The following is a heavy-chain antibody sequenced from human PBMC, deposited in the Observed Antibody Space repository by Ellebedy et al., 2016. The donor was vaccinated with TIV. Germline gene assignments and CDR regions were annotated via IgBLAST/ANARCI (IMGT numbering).Heavy chain of an antibody. D-gene: IGHD5/OR15-5a*01. V-gene: IGHV3-11*01. J-gene: IGHJ5*02. CDR2: ITNSGSYM. Sequence: GGSLRLXCAASGFTFSDYYMTWIRQAPGKGLEYISYITNSGSYMNYADSVKGRFSISRDNAKNSLYLQMNSLSAEDTAVYYCARTCLDTYCSWGQGTLVTVSS. CDR3: ARTCLDTYCS. CDR1: GFTFSDYY.